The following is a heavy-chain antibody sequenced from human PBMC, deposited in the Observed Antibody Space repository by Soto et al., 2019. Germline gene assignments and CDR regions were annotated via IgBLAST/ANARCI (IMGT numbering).Heavy chain of an antibody. CDR3: ARESVCSGGSCYSFY. D-gene: IGHD2-15*01. J-gene: IGHJ4*02. CDR2: IIPILGIA. Sequence: GASVKVSCKASGGTFSSYTISWVRQAPGQGLEWMGRIIPILGIANYAQKFQGRVTITADESTSTAYMELSSLRSEDTAVYYCARESVCSGGSCYSFYWGQGTLVTSPQ. V-gene: IGHV1-69*04. CDR1: GGTFSSYT.